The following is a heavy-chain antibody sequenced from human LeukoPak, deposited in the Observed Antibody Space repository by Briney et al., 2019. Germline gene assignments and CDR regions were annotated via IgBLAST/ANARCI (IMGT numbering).Heavy chain of an antibody. J-gene: IGHJ4*02. Sequence: SVKVSCKASGGTFSSYTISWVRQAPGQGLEWMGRIIPILGIANYAQKFQGRVTITADKSTSTAYMELSSLRSEDTAVYYCASTADAIVVVPAYWGQGTLVTVSS. CDR2: IIPILGIA. V-gene: IGHV1-69*02. CDR1: GGTFSSYT. CDR3: ASTADAIVVVPAY. D-gene: IGHD2-2*01.